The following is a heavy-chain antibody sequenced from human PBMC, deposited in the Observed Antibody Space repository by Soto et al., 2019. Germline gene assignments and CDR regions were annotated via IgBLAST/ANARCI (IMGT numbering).Heavy chain of an antibody. J-gene: IGHJ4*02. Sequence: SETLSLTCTVSGGSITSSSYYWGWIRQPPGKGLEWIGSIYYSGSIYYNASLNSRVTISVDTSKHQFSLKLSSVTAADTAVYYCARRPPYYFDSWGQGTLVTVSS. CDR3: ARRPPYYFDS. V-gene: IGHV4-39*01. CDR1: GGSITSSSYY. CDR2: IYYSGSI.